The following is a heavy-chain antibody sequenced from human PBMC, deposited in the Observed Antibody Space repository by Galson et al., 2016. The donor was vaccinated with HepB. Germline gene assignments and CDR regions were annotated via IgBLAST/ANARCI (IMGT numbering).Heavy chain of an antibody. D-gene: IGHD3-22*01. J-gene: IGHJ3*02. Sequence: SLRLSCAASRFTFSSHSMNWVRQAQGKGLEWVSSISSSSSYKYYADSVKGRFTISRDNAKNSLYLQMNSLRAEDTAVYYCAREYYYDSSGDDAFDIWGQGTMVTVSS. CDR3: AREYYYDSSGDDAFDI. CDR2: ISSSSSYK. V-gene: IGHV3-21*01. CDR1: RFTFSSHS.